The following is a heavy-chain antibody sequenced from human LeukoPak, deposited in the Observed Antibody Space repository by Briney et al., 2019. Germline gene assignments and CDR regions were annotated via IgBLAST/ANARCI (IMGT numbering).Heavy chain of an antibody. V-gene: IGHV3-48*01. CDR1: GFTFSSYS. J-gene: IGHJ6*03. D-gene: IGHD6-13*01. CDR3: ARDSEDSSSWYPSYYYYYMDV. CDR2: ISSSSSTI. Sequence: GGSLRLSCAASGFTFSSYSMNWVRQAPGKGLGWVSYISSSSSTIYYADSVKGRFTISRDNAKNSLYLQMNSLRAEDTAVYYCARDSEDSSSWYPSYYYYYMDVWGKGTTVTVSS.